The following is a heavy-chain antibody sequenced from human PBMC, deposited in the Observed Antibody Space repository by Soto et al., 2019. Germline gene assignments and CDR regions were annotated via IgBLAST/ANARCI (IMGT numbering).Heavy chain of an antibody. D-gene: IGHD2-2*01. CDR1: GFTFTSHG. J-gene: IGHJ1*01. CDR2: ISFDGINK. V-gene: IGHV3-30*03. Sequence: QVQLVESGGGVVQPEESLRLSCAASGFTFTSHGMHWVRQAPGRGLEWVAVISFDGINKYYADSVKGRFTISRDNSKNTLYLQMHSLRAEDTAVYYCASRVPHGTYGAPYFQHWGQCTLVSVS. CDR3: ASRVPHGTYGAPYFQH.